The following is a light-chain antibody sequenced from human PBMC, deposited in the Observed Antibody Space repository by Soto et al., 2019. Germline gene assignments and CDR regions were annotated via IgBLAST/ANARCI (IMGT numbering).Light chain of an antibody. J-gene: IGKJ1*01. V-gene: IGKV3-15*01. Sequence: EIVMTQSPATLSVSPGERATLSYRASQSLNSNLAWYQQKPGQTPRLLIYGASTRATGIPARFSGSGSGTEFTLTISSLQSEDSAVYYCQQYHHWRTFGQGTKVEIK. CDR2: GAS. CDR3: QQYHHWRT. CDR1: QSLNSN.